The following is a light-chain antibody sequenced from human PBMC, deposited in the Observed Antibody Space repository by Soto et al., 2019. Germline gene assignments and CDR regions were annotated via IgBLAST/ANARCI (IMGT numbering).Light chain of an antibody. CDR1: SSDVGGYNY. V-gene: IGLV2-14*01. Sequence: QSVLTQPASVSGSPGQSITISCTGTSSDVGGYNYVSWYQQHPGKAPKLIIYELTNRLSGVSNRFSGSKSGNTASLTISGLQAEDEADYYCNSYTSKSTGVFGTGTKLTVL. CDR2: ELT. CDR3: NSYTSKSTGV. J-gene: IGLJ1*01.